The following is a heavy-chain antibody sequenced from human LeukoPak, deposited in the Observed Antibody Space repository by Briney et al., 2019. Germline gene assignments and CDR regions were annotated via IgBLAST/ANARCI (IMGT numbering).Heavy chain of an antibody. J-gene: IGHJ6*03. CDR3: ARVASGSYYPHYYYYYYMDV. CDR2: ITGSGTTT. D-gene: IGHD3-10*01. Sequence: TGGSLRFSCVASGFTFSNYAMSWVRQAPGKGLGCVSSITGSGTTTYYADSVKGRFTISRDSSKNTLYLQMNSLRAEDTAVYYCARVASGSYYPHYYYYYYMDVWGKGTTVTVSS. V-gene: IGHV3-23*01. CDR1: GFTFSNYA.